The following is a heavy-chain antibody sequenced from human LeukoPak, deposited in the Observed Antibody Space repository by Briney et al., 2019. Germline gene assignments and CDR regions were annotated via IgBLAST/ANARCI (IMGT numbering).Heavy chain of an antibody. CDR1: GYTFTSYG. CDR2: ISAYNGNT. Sequence: ASVKVSCKASGYTFTSYGISWVRQAAGQGLEWMGWISAYNGNTNYAQKLQGRVTMTTDTSTSTAYMELRSLRSDDTAVYYCARAEILTGYYSAGGYNWFDPWGQGTLVTVSS. J-gene: IGHJ5*02. V-gene: IGHV1-18*01. D-gene: IGHD3-9*01. CDR3: ARAEILTGYYSAGGYNWFDP.